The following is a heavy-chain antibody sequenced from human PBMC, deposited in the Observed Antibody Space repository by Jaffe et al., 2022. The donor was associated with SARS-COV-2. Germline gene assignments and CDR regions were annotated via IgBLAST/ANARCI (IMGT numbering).Heavy chain of an antibody. CDR2: IWYDGSNK. V-gene: IGHV3-33*01. Sequence: QVQLVESGGGVVQPGRSLRLSCAASGFTFSSYGMHWVRQAPGKGLEWVAVIWYDGSNKYYADSVKGRFTISRDNSKNTLYLQMNSLRAEDTAVYYCAREGSDYYEAHDAFDIWGQGTMVTVSS. D-gene: IGHD3-22*01. J-gene: IGHJ3*02. CDR3: AREGSDYYEAHDAFDI. CDR1: GFTFSSYG.